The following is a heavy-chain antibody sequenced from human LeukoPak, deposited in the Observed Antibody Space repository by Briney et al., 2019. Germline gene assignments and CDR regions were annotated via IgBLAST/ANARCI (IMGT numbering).Heavy chain of an antibody. D-gene: IGHD3-16*01. CDR3: AGDTPPGGDYYFDY. CDR1: GFIFSTYC. Sequence: GGSLTLSCAASGFIFSTYCMHLVRQAPGKGLEWVSLIWNAGTNAYYADSVKGRFTISRDNSKNMLYLQMNSLRAEDTAVYYCAGDTPPGGDYYFDYWGQGTLVIVSS. J-gene: IGHJ4*02. CDR2: IWNAGTNA. V-gene: IGHV3-33*01.